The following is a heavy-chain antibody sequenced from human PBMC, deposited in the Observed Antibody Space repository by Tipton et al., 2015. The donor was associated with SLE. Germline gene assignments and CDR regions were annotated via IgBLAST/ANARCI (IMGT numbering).Heavy chain of an antibody. D-gene: IGHD3-10*01. CDR2: IYPGDSDT. J-gene: IGHJ6*03. Sequence: QLVQSGAEVKKPGESLKISCKGSGYSFTSYWIGWVRQMPGKGLEWMGIIYPGDSDTRYSPSFQGQVTISADKSISTAYLQWSSLKASDTAMYYCARQTAYYYGSGSSPYYYYYMDVWGKGTTVTVSS. CDR3: ARQTAYYYGSGSSPYYYYYMDV. V-gene: IGHV5-51*01. CDR1: GYSFTSYW.